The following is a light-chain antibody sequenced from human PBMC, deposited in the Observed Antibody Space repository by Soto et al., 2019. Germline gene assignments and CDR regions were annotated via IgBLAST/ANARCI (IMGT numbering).Light chain of an antibody. CDR2: GAS. CDR1: QSVSSN. V-gene: IGKV3-15*01. CDR3: QQYNNWPPT. Sequence: EIVMTQSPATLSVSPGERATLSCRASQSVSSNLAWYQQKPGQAPRLLIYGASTRATGIPARFSGSGSGTEFTPTISSPQSEDFPVYYCQQYNNWPPTFGQGTKVEIK. J-gene: IGKJ1*01.